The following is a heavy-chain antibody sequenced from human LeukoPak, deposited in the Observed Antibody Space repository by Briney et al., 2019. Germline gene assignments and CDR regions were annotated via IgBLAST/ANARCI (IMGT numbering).Heavy chain of an antibody. CDR1: GYTFTSYD. Sequence: ASVKVSCKASGYTFTSYDINWVRQATGQGLEWMGWMNPNSGNTGYAQKFQGRVTVTRDTSISTAYMELSSLRSEDTAVYYCARVSKAYYYDSSLAYWGQGTLVTVSS. CDR2: MNPNSGNT. CDR3: ARVSKAYYYDSSLAY. V-gene: IGHV1-8*01. J-gene: IGHJ4*02. D-gene: IGHD3-22*01.